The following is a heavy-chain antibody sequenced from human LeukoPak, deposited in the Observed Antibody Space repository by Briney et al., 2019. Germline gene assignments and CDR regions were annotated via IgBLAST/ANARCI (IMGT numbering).Heavy chain of an antibody. J-gene: IGHJ4*02. D-gene: IGHD3-9*01. V-gene: IGHV3-33*05. CDR1: GFTFSSYG. Sequence: GGSLRLSCAASGFTFSSYGMHWVRQAPGKGLEWVAVISYDGSNKYYADSVKGRFTISRDNSKNTLYLQMNSLKTEDTAVYYCTTPYDILTGYDYWGQGTLVTVSS. CDR3: TTPYDILTGYDY. CDR2: ISYDGSNK.